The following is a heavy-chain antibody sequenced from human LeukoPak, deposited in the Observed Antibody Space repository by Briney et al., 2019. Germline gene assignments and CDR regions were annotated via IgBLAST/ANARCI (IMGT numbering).Heavy chain of an antibody. Sequence: GGALMLSCAAHGFPFISYWMPRVRQAPAKGLVWVSPINSDGSSTKYADYVKGGFTISRDNSKNTLYLQMNSLRAEDTAVYNCARGYCSSTSCYDVWRPLDYWAQGTLVTVSS. CDR1: GFPFISYW. D-gene: IGHD2-2*01. CDR3: ARGYCSSTSCYDVWRPLDY. J-gene: IGHJ4*02. V-gene: IGHV3-74*03. CDR2: INSDGSST.